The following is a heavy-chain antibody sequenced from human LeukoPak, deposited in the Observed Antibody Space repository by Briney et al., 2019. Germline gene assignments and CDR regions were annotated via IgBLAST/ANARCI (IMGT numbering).Heavy chain of an antibody. D-gene: IGHD2/OR15-2a*01. CDR2: INDSGST. CDR1: GGSFSNYF. Sequence: TSETLSHTCAVYGGSFSNYFCTWIRQAPGKGLERIGEINDSGSTNYNSSLKSRVTISLDTSKNQFSLKLRSVTAADTAVYYCARGRYCDNKRCYSSWRVFAHWGQGALVIVSS. V-gene: IGHV4-34*01. J-gene: IGHJ4*02. CDR3: ARGRYCDNKRCYSSWRVFAH.